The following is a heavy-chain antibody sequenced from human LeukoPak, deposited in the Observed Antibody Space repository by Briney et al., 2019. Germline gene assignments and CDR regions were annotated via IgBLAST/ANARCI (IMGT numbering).Heavy chain of an antibody. J-gene: IGHJ4*02. CDR2: IKQDGSEK. CDR1: GFTFSSYW. CDR3: ARDKHIVVVTAILDY. D-gene: IGHD2-21*02. Sequence: PGGSLRLSCAASGFTFSSYWMSWVRQAPGKGLEWAANIKQDGSEKYYVDSVKGRFTISRDNAKNSLYLQMNSLRAEDTAVYYCARDKHIVVVTAILDYWGQGTLVTVSS. V-gene: IGHV3-7*01.